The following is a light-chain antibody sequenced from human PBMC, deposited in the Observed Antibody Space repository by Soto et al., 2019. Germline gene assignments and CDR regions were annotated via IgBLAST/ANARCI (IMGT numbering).Light chain of an antibody. Sequence: TQSPDSLAVSLGARATINCRSSQGVLHNSNSHHFLSWYQQRPGQSPKLLIYWTSLRESGVPERFIGSGSGAEFTLTISSLHAEDVAVYYCQQSFGNFTWTFGQGTKVDIK. CDR2: WTS. CDR1: QGVLHNSNSHHF. CDR3: QQSFGNFTWT. V-gene: IGKV4-1*01. J-gene: IGKJ1*01.